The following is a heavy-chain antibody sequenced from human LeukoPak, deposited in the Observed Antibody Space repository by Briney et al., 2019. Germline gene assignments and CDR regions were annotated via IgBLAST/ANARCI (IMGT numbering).Heavy chain of an antibody. Sequence: GGSLRLSCTTSGFTFSHFGMHWVRQAPGKGLEWVAVIWSDGTEKYYGVSVKGRFTISRDNSENAVYLHMSSLRVEDTAVYCCAKDAQRGFDFSNSLESWGQGTVVTVSS. J-gene: IGHJ4*02. V-gene: IGHV3-33*06. CDR3: AKDAQRGFDFSNSLES. CDR1: GFTFSHFG. D-gene: IGHD4-11*01. CDR2: IWSDGTEK.